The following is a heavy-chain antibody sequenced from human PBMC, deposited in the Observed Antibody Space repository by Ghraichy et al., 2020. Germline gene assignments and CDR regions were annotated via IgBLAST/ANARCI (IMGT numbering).Heavy chain of an antibody. CDR3: ARVEQQLPYYYGMDV. CDR2: ISAYNGNT. J-gene: IGHJ6*02. D-gene: IGHD6-13*01. Sequence: ASVKVSCKASGYTFTSYGISWVRQAPGQGLEWMGWISAYNGNTNYAQKLQGRVTMTTDTSTSTAYMELRSLRSDDTAVYYCARVEQQLPYYYGMDVWGQGTTVTVSS. V-gene: IGHV1-18*04. CDR1: GYTFTSYG.